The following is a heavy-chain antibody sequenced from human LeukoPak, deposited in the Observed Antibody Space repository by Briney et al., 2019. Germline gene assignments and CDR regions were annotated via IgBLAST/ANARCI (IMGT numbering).Heavy chain of an antibody. Sequence: SETLSLPCAVSGDSINSSHWWSWVRQPPGKGLEWIGEIYHNENRNFNPSLKSRTTISLDKSKNQFSLRLSSVTAADTAVYYCARQENRYHLLTGYYPGSVDYWGQGTLVTVSS. CDR3: ARQENRYHLLTGYYPGSVDY. CDR2: IYHNENR. J-gene: IGHJ4*02. V-gene: IGHV4-4*02. D-gene: IGHD3-9*01. CDR1: GDSINSSHW.